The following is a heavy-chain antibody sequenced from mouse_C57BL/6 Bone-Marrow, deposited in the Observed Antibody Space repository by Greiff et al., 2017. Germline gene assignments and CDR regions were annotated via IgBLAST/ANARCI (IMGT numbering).Heavy chain of an antibody. D-gene: IGHD2-4*01. CDR3: ARGGYDYAWFAY. CDR2: IYPSDSET. J-gene: IGHJ3*01. CDR1: GYTFTSYW. V-gene: IGHV1-61*01. Sequence: VQLQQSGAELVRPGSSVKLSCKASGYTFTSYWMDWVKQRPGQGLEWIGNIYPSDSETHYNQKFKDKATLTVDKSSSTAYMQLSSLTSEDSAVYYGARGGYDYAWFAYWGQGSLVTVSA.